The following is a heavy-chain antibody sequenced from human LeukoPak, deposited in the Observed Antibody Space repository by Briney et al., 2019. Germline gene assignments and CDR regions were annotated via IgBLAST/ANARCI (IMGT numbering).Heavy chain of an antibody. D-gene: IGHD3-9*01. CDR2: IYYSGST. J-gene: IGHJ4*02. CDR3: ASVLRYFDWLFTDWVR. CDR1: GGSISSSSYY. V-gene: IGHV4-39*07. Sequence: SETLSLTCTVSGGSISSSSYYWGWIRQPPGKGLEWIGSIYYSGSTYYNPSLKSRVTISVDTSKNQFSLKLSSVTAADTAVYYCASVLRYFDWLFTDWVRWGQGTLVTVSS.